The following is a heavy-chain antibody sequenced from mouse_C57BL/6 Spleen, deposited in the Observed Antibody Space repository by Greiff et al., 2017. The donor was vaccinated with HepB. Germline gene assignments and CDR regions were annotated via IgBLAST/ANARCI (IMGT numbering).Heavy chain of an antibody. CDR1: GYTFTSYW. V-gene: IGHV1-72*01. CDR2: IDPNSGGT. CDR3: ARFYYDYDGGVAWFAY. Sequence: QVQLQQPGAELVKPGASVKLSCKASGYTFTSYWMHWVKQRPGRGLEWIGRIDPNSGGTKYNGKFKSKATLTVDKPSSTAYMQLSSLTSEDSAVYYCARFYYDYDGGVAWFAYWGQGTLVTVSA. D-gene: IGHD2-4*01. J-gene: IGHJ3*01.